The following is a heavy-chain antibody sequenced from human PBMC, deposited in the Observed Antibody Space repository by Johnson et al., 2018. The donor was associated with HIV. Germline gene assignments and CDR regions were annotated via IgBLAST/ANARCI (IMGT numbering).Heavy chain of an antibody. CDR1: GFPFSAYA. CDR2: ISDDESKT. J-gene: IGHJ3*02. Sequence: QVQLVESGGGVVQPERSLRLSCAASGFPFSAYAMHWVRQAPGKGLEWVAAISDDESKTYYTDSMKGRFTISRDNSKNTLYMEMNSLRAEDTAVYYCAKGSGSGWLRDAFDIWGQGTMVTVSS. V-gene: IGHV3-30*10. D-gene: IGHD6-19*01. CDR3: AKGSGSGWLRDAFDI.